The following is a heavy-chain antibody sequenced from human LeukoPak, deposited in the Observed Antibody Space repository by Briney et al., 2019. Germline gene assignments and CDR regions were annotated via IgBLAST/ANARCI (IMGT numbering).Heavy chain of an antibody. CDR3: ARDAQWLVPEGYYFYMDV. J-gene: IGHJ6*03. CDR1: GVTFSRYN. Sequence: GGSLRLSCAGSGVTFSRYNMNWFRQAPGKGLERVSSISSSSSYILYADSVKGRFTISRDNAKNSLYLQMNSLRAEDTAVYYCARDAQWLVPEGYYFYMDVWGKGTTVTVSS. D-gene: IGHD6-19*01. CDR2: ISSSSSYI. V-gene: IGHV3-21*01.